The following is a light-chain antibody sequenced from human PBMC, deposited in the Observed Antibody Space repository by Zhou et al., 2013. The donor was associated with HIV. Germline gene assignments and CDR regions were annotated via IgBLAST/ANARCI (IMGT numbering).Light chain of an antibody. CDR3: QQANSFPRT. CDR1: QGINTA. CDR2: DVS. V-gene: IGKV1-13*02. J-gene: IGKJ1*01. Sequence: AIQLTQSPSSLSASVGGRVTITCRASQGINTALAWYQQKPGKAPKLLIYDVSSLESGVPSRFSGSGSGTDFTLTISSLQPEDFATYYCQQANSFPRTFGQGTKVEIK.